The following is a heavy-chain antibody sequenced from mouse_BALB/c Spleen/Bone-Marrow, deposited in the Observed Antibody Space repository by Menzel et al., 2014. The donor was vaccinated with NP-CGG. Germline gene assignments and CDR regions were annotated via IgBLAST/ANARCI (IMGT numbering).Heavy chain of an antibody. Sequence: VQLVESGAELARPGASVKMSCKASGYTFTSYTMHWVKQRPGQGLEWIGYINPSSGYTNYNQKFKDKATLTADKSSSTAYTQLSSLTSEDSAVYYCARESLYGSNYYWGQGTTLTVSS. CDR3: ARESLYGSNYY. CDR2: INPSSGYT. D-gene: IGHD1-1*01. J-gene: IGHJ2*01. V-gene: IGHV1-4*01. CDR1: GYTFTSYT.